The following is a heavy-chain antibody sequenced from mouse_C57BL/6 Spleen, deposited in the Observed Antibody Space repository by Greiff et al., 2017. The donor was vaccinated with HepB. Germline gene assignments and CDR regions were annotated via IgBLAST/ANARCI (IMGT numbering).Heavy chain of an antibody. CDR1: GFTFSSYA. CDR2: ISDGGSYT. CDR3: ARGGDSSGHYAMDY. Sequence: DVKLVESGGGLVKPGGSLKLSCAASGFTFSSYAMSWVRQTPEKRLEWVATISDGGSYTYYPDNVKGRFTISRDNAKNNLYLQMSHLKSEDTAMYYCARGGDSSGHYAMDYWGQGTSVTVSS. D-gene: IGHD3-2*02. J-gene: IGHJ4*01. V-gene: IGHV5-4*03.